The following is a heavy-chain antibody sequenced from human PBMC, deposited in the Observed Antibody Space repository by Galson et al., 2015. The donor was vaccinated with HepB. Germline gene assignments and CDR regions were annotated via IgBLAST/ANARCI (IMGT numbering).Heavy chain of an antibody. CDR3: ARDGYYDSSGPSGAY. D-gene: IGHD3-22*01. CDR2: IKQDGSEK. Sequence: SLRLSCAASGFTFSSYWMSWVRQAPGKGLEWVANIKQDGSEKYYEDSVKGRFTISRDNAKNSLYLQMNSLRAEDTAVYYCARDGYYDSSGPSGAYWGQGTLVTVSS. J-gene: IGHJ4*02. V-gene: IGHV3-7*03. CDR1: GFTFSSYW.